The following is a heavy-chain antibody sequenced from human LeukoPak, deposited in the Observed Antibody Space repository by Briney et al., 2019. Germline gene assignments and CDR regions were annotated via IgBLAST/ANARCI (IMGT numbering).Heavy chain of an antibody. Sequence: GGSLRLSCAASGFTFSSYGMHWVRQAPGKGLEWVAFIRYDGSNKYYADSVKGRFTTSRDNSKNTLYLQMNSLRAEDTAVYYCAKGYSSSSRGPFDYWGQGTLVTVSS. V-gene: IGHV3-30*02. CDR3: AKGYSSSSRGPFDY. CDR2: IRYDGSNK. D-gene: IGHD6-6*01. CDR1: GFTFSSYG. J-gene: IGHJ4*02.